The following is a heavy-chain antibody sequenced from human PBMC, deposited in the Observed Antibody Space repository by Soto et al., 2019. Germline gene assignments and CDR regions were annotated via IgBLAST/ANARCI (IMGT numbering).Heavy chain of an antibody. D-gene: IGHD5-18*01. Sequence: QVQLEQSGDAVKKPGASVKVSCEASGYNFRNFGITWVRQASGLGLEWLGWISGYNGRTSSARNFRDRVVLTTDTATNTAYMELRSLTSDDTAIYYCAREGYSSGFDPFDFWGQGTKVTVSS. J-gene: IGHJ3*01. CDR1: GYNFRNFG. CDR2: ISGYNGRT. CDR3: AREGYSSGFDPFDF. V-gene: IGHV1-18*01.